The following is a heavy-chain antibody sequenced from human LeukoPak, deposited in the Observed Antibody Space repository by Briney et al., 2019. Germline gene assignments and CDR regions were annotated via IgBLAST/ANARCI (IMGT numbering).Heavy chain of an antibody. V-gene: IGHV3-11*01. D-gene: IGHD3-22*01. J-gene: IGHJ3*02. CDR3: ARGSYGGTYYYDSSGYYQILDI. Sequence: GGSLRLSCAASGFTFSDYYMSWIRQAPGKGLEWVSYISSSGSTIYYADSVKGRFTISRDNAKNSLYLQMNSLRAEDTAVYYCARGSYGGTYYYDSSGYYQILDIWGQGTMVTVSS. CDR1: GFTFSDYY. CDR2: ISSSGSTI.